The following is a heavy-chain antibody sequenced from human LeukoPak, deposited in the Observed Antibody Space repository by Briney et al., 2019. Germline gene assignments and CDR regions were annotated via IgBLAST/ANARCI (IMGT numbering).Heavy chain of an antibody. Sequence: GGSLRLSCAASGFTFDDYGMSWVRQAPRKGLEWVANIKQDGSERYYVDSVKGRFSISRDNAKKSLYLQMNSLRAEDSAVYYCARERGYSSSWYGGLEYWGQGTLVTVSS. V-gene: IGHV3-7*01. CDR1: GFTFDDYG. D-gene: IGHD6-13*01. CDR3: ARERGYSSSWYGGLEY. J-gene: IGHJ4*02. CDR2: IKQDGSER.